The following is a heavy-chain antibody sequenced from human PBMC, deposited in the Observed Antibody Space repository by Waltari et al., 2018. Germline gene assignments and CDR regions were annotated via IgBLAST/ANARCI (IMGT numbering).Heavy chain of an antibody. D-gene: IGHD1-26*01. Sequence: QLQLQESGPGLVKPSETLSLTCTVSGGSISSSSYYWGWIRQPPGKGLEWIGSIYYSGSTYYNPSLKSRVTISVDTSKNQFSLKLSSVTAADTAGYYCARDPKQWEQGDYWGQGTLVTVSS. J-gene: IGHJ4*02. CDR2: IYYSGST. CDR3: ARDPKQWEQGDY. V-gene: IGHV4-39*07. CDR1: GGSISSSSYY.